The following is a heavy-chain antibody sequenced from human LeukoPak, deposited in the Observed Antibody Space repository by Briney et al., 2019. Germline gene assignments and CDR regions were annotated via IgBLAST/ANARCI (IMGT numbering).Heavy chain of an antibody. Sequence: PGGSLRLSCAASGFTFSSYSMNWVRQAPGKGLEWVSSISSSSSYVYYADSVKGRFTISRDNAKNSLYLQMNSLRAGDTAVYYCAREGYCSGGSCPYYFDYWGQGTLVTASS. CDR2: ISSSSSYV. V-gene: IGHV3-21*01. J-gene: IGHJ4*02. CDR1: GFTFSSYS. CDR3: AREGYCSGGSCPYYFDY. D-gene: IGHD2-15*01.